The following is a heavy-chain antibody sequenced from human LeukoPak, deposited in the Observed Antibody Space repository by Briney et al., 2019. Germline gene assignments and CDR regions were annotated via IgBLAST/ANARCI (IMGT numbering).Heavy chain of an antibody. CDR2: IRRDGSER. Sequence: PGGSLRLSCAASGFTFSSFWMSWVRQTPGKGLEWVANIRRDGSERNYVDSVKGRFTISRDNAKNSLFLQMNSLRVEDTAVYYCARDLSMGYYYYGMDVWGQGTTVTVSS. CDR3: ARDLSMGYYYYGMDV. J-gene: IGHJ6*02. CDR1: GFTFSSFW. V-gene: IGHV3-7*01. D-gene: IGHD4/OR15-4a*01.